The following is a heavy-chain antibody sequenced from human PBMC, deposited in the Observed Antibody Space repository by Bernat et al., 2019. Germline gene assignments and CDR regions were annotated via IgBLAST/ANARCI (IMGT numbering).Heavy chain of an antibody. J-gene: IGHJ3*02. CDR3: AIEYCSGGSCYSNDAFDI. D-gene: IGHD2-15*01. V-gene: IGHV4-34*01. CDR1: GGSFSGYY. CDR2: INHSGST. Sequence: QVQLQQWGAGLLKPSETLSLTCAVYGGSFSGYYWSWIRQPPGKGLEWIGEINHSGSTNYNPSLKSRVTISVDTSKNQFSLKLSSVTAADTAVYCCAIEYCSGGSCYSNDAFDIWGQGTMVTVSS.